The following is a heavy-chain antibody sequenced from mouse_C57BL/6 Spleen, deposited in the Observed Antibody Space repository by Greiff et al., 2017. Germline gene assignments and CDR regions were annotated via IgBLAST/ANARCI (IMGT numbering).Heavy chain of an antibody. J-gene: IGHJ1*03. V-gene: IGHV6-6*01. Sequence: EVKLVESGGGLVQPGGSMKLSCAASGFTFSDAWMDWVRQSPEQGLEWVAEIRNKANNHATYYAESVKGRFTISRDESKSSVYLQMNSLRAEDTGIDYCTRSPDGYWYFDVWGTGTTVTVAS. CDR3: TRSPDGYWYFDV. D-gene: IGHD2-3*01. CDR2: IRNKANNHAT. CDR1: GFTFSDAW.